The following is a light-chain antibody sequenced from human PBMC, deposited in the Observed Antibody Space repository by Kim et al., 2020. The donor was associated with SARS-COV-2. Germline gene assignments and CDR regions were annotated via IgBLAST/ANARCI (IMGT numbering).Light chain of an antibody. J-gene: IGKJ4*01. CDR1: QSVTTNY. CDR2: GAS. CDR3: QQYGSSPR. V-gene: IGKV3-20*01. Sequence: LSPGERATLSCRSSQSVTTNYLAWYQQKPGQTPRLLIYGASSRATGIPDRFSGSGSGTDFTLTISRLEPEDFAVYYCQQYGSSPRFGGGTKVDIK.